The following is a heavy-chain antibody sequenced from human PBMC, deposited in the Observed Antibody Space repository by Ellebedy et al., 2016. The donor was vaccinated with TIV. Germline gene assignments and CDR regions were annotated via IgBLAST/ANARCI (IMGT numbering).Heavy chain of an antibody. J-gene: IGHJ4*02. CDR2: ITSASDT. CDR1: GFTFSSHD. V-gene: IGHV3-13*01. D-gene: IGHD5-24*01. CDR3: ARATSGFDY. Sequence: PGGSLRLSCAASGFTFSSHDMHPVRQPTGKGLEWVSGITSASDTYYLGSVKGRFIISRDSAKNSLYLQMNSLRAEDTAVYYCARATSGFDYWGQGALATVS.